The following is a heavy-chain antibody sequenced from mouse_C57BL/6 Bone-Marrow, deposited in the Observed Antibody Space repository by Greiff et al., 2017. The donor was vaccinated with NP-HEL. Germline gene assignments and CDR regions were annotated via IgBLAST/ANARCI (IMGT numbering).Heavy chain of an antibody. CDR2: IDPENGDT. D-gene: IGHD4-1*01. CDR3: TTELGRDY. J-gene: IGHJ2*01. CDR1: GFNIKDDY. Sequence: EVQVVESGAELVRPGASVKLSCTASGFNIKDDYMHWVKQRPEQGLEWIGWIDPENGDTEYASKFQGKATITADTSSNTAYLQLSSLTSEDTAVYYCTTELGRDYWGQGTTLTVSS. V-gene: IGHV14-4*01.